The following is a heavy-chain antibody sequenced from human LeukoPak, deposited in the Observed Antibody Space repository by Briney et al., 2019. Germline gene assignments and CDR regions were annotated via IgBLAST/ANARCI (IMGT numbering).Heavy chain of an antibody. CDR1: GYTFSDYY. Sequence: ASVKVSCKTSGYTFSDYYIHWIRQAPGQGLEWVGWINPNSGGTNYAQKFQGRVTMTRDTSISTAYMELSRLRSDDTAVYYCARVRRDFDYWGQGTLVTVSS. CDR3: ARVRRDFDY. V-gene: IGHV1-2*02. J-gene: IGHJ4*02. CDR2: INPNSGGT.